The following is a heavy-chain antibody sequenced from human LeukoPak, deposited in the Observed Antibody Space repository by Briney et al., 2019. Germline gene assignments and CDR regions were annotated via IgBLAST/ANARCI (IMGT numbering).Heavy chain of an antibody. CDR2: IKQDGSEK. V-gene: IGHV3-7*03. CDR1: GFTFSSYW. Sequence: GGSLRLSCAASGFTFSSYWMSWVRQAPGKGLEWVANIKQDGSEKYYVDSVKGRFTISRDNSKNTLYLQMNSLRAEDTAIYYCAKNGDRGAYCSGGSCYPYYYYYIDVWGKGTTVTISS. J-gene: IGHJ6*03. D-gene: IGHD2-15*01. CDR3: AKNGDRGAYCSGGSCYPYYYYYIDV.